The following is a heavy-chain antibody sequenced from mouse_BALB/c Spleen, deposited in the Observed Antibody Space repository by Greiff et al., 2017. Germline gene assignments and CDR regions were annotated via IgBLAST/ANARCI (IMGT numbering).Heavy chain of an antibody. Sequence: EVQRVESGGDLVKPGGSLKLSCAASGFTFSSYGMSWVRQTPDKRLEWVATISSGGSYTYYPDSVKGRFTISRDNAKNTLYLQMSSLKSEDTAMYYCARLLITTAYYFDYWGQGTTLTVSS. CDR3: ARLLITTAYYFDY. CDR1: GFTFSSYG. V-gene: IGHV5-6*01. J-gene: IGHJ2*01. CDR2: ISSGGSYT. D-gene: IGHD1-1*01.